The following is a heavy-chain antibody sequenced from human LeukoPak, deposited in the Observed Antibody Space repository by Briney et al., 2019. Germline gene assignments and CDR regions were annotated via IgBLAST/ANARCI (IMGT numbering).Heavy chain of an antibody. V-gene: IGHV4-59*01. CDR1: GGSISSYY. Sequence: HSETLSLTCTVSGGSISSYYWSWIRQPPGKGLEWIGYIYYSGSTNYNPSLKSRVTISVDTSKNQFSLRLSSVTAADTAVYYCARDIGDCSSTSCHRGTYYYYGMDVWGQGTTVTVSS. CDR2: IYYSGST. D-gene: IGHD2-2*01. J-gene: IGHJ6*02. CDR3: ARDIGDCSSTSCHRGTYYYYGMDV.